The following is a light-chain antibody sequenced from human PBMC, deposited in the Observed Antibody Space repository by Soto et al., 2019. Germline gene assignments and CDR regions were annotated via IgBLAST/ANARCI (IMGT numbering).Light chain of an antibody. CDR2: VGAGGIVE. V-gene: IGLV9-49*01. J-gene: IGLJ2*01. CDR1: SGYSNYK. Sequence: QLVLTQPPSASASLGASVTLTCTLSSGYSNYKVDWYQQRPGKGPRFVMRVGAGGIVESKGDGIPDRFSVLGSGLNRYLTIKNIQEEDESDFHCGADPGSGSNSVFGGGTKVTVL. CDR3: GADPGSGSNSV.